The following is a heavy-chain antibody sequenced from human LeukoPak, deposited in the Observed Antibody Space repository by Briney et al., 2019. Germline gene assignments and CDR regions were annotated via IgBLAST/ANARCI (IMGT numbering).Heavy chain of an antibody. CDR2: IRYDGSNK. CDR1: GFTFRSYG. Sequence: PGGSLRLSCAASGFTFRSYGMHWVRQAPGKGLEWVAFIRYDGSNKYYADSVKGRFTISRDNSKNTLYLQMNSLRAEDTAVYYCARHGDIVVVPAATFLVSNWFDPWGQGTLVTVSS. J-gene: IGHJ5*02. D-gene: IGHD2-2*01. CDR3: ARHGDIVVVPAATFLVSNWFDP. V-gene: IGHV3-30*02.